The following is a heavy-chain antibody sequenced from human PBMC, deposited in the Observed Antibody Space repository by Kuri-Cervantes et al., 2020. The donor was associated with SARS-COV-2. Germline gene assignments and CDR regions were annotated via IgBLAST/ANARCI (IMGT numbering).Heavy chain of an antibody. CDR1: GYTFTNYW. CDR3: ARLFQWPGFFLAPFDY. D-gene: IGHD6-19*01. V-gene: IGHV5-51*01. J-gene: IGHJ4*02. Sequence: KVSCKASGYTFTNYWIGWVRQMPGKGLEWMGIIYPGDSDTRYSPSFQGQVTISPDKSISTAYLQWSSLKASDTAMYYCARLFQWPGFFLAPFDYWGQGTLVTVSS. CDR2: IYPGDSDT.